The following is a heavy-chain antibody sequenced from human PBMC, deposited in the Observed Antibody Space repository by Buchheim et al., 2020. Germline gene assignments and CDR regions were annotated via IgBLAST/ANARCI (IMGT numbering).Heavy chain of an antibody. CDR2: IRGDGDER. CDR3: AIGRGLDV. V-gene: IGHV3-7*03. CDR1: GFTFSSRW. Sequence: EVQLVESGGGLVQPGGSLRLSCAVSGFTFSSRWMSWVRQAPEKGLERVANIRGDGDERYYVDSVKGRFTISRDNSKNSLYLQTNSLRAEDTAVYYCAIGRGLDVWGQGTT. J-gene: IGHJ6*02.